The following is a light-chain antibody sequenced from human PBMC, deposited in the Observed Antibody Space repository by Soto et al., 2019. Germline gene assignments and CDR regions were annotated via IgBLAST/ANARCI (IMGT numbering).Light chain of an antibody. CDR1: QTISSY. CDR2: AAS. CDR3: QQSFSNPLT. Sequence: DIQMTQSPSSLSASVGDRVTITCRASQTISSYLNWYQQRPGKAPKLLIYAASSLQSGVPSRFSGSGSGTDFSLTISDLQPEDFASYYCQQSFSNPLTFGGGTKVDNK. J-gene: IGKJ4*01. V-gene: IGKV1-39*01.